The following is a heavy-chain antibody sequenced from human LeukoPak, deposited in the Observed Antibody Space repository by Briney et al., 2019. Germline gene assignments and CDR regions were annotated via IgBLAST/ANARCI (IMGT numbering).Heavy chain of an antibody. CDR1: GYTFTSYY. J-gene: IGHJ4*02. V-gene: IGHV1-46*01. CDR2: INPSGGTT. CDR3: ARDLSTTWRFDY. Sequence: ASVKVSCKASGYTFTSYYIHWVRQAPGRGLEWMGIINPSGGTTRYAQKFQGRVTMTRDTSTSIVYMGLSSLRSEDTAVYYCARDLSTTWRFDYWGQGTLVTVSS. D-gene: IGHD5/OR15-5a*01.